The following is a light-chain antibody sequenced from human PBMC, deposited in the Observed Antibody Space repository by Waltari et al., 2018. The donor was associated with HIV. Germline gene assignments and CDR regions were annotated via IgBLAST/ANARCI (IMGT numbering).Light chain of an antibody. J-gene: IGLJ1*01. Sequence: QSALTQPRPVSGSPGQSVTLSCTGTTSDVVYYTSFSWYHQHPGKAPKLMISYVNKWPSGVPDRFSGSKSGNTASLTISGLQAEDEADYYCCSYAGTYTYVFGTGTKVTVL. CDR2: YVN. CDR3: CSYAGTYTYV. CDR1: TSDVVYYTS. V-gene: IGLV2-11*01.